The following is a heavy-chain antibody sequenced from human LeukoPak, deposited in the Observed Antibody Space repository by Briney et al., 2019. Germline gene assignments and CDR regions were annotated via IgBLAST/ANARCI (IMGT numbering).Heavy chain of an antibody. Sequence: ASVKVSCKASGYTFTSYGISWVRQAPGQGLEWMGWISAYNGNTNYAQRLQGRVTMTTDTSTGTAYMELRSLRSDDTAVYYCARGVASSWYRDFDYWGQGTLVTVSS. V-gene: IGHV1-18*01. J-gene: IGHJ4*02. CDR2: ISAYNGNT. CDR1: GYTFTSYG. D-gene: IGHD6-13*01. CDR3: ARGVASSWYRDFDY.